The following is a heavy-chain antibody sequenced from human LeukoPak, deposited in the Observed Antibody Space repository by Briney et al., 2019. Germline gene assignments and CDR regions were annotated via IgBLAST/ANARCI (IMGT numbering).Heavy chain of an antibody. J-gene: IGHJ4*02. CDR2: ISSSSSYI. V-gene: IGHV3-21*01. Sequence: GGSLRLSCAASGFTFSSYSMNWVRQAPGKGLEWVSSISSSSSYIYYADSVKGRFTISRDNAKNSLYLQMNSLRAEDTAVYYCAREAVDIVATALLGYWGQGTLVTVSS. CDR3: AREAVDIVATALLGY. CDR1: GFTFSSYS. D-gene: IGHD5-12*01.